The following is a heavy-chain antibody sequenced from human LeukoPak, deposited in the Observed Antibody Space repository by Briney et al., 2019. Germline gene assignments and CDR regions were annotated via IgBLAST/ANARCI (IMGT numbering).Heavy chain of an antibody. CDR1: GGSISSGDYY. CDR3: ARDWDYGGKGDYFDP. Sequence: PSETLSLTCTVSGGSISSGDYYWSWIRQPPGKGLEWIGYIYYSGSTYYNPSLKSRVTISVDTSKNQFSLQLNSVTPEDTAVYYCARDWDYGGKGDYFDPWGQGTLVTVSS. D-gene: IGHD4-23*01. J-gene: IGHJ5*02. V-gene: IGHV4-30-4*01. CDR2: IYYSGST.